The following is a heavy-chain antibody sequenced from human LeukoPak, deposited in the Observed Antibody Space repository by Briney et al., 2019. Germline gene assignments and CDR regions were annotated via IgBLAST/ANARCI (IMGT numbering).Heavy chain of an antibody. CDR1: GFTFGDYA. CDR3: TRGSHPRLWFHYMDV. Sequence: PGGSLRLSCTASGFTFGDYAMSWVRQAPGKGLEWVGFIRSKAYGGTTEYAASVKGRFTISRDDSKRIAYLQMYSLKTEDTAIYYCTRGSHPRLWFHYMDVWGKGATVTISS. J-gene: IGHJ6*03. V-gene: IGHV3-49*04. D-gene: IGHD5-18*01. CDR2: IRSKAYGGTT.